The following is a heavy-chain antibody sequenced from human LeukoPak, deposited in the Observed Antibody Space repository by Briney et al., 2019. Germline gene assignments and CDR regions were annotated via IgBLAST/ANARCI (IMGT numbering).Heavy chain of an antibody. CDR3: ARDSPDYYGSGSSFDP. J-gene: IGHJ5*02. CDR1: GGSFSGYY. CDR2: IYYSGST. V-gene: IGHV4-59*01. D-gene: IGHD3-10*01. Sequence: PSETLSLTCAVYGGSFSGYYWSWIRQPPGKGLEWIGYIYYSGSTNYNPSLKSRVTISVDTSKNQFSLKLSSVTAADTAVYYCARDSPDYYGSGSSFDPWGQGTLVTVSS.